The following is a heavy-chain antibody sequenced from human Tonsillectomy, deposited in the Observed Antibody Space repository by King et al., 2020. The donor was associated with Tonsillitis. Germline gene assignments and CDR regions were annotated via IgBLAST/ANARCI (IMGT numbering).Heavy chain of an antibody. CDR1: GGSIISYY. CDR2: IYYSGST. D-gene: IGHD2-21*01. CDR3: ARQAYCSGAYCSPFDY. V-gene: IGHV4-59*08. J-gene: IGHJ4*02. Sequence: VQLQESGPGLVKPSETLSLTCTVSGGSIISYYWTWIRQRPGKGLEWIGYIYYSGSTNFNPSLKSRVTMSADTSKSQFSLRLKSGTAADTAVYYCARQAYCSGAYCSPFDYWGQGTLVTVSS.